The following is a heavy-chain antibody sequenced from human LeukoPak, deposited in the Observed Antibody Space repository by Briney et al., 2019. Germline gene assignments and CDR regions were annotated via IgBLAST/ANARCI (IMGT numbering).Heavy chain of an antibody. V-gene: IGHV3-21*01. Sequence: GGSLRLSCAASGFTFSSYSMNWVRQAPGKGLEWVSSISSSSSYIYYADSVKGRFTISRDNAKNSLYLQMNSLRAEDTAVHYCATTVTTEPNDYWGQGTLVTVSS. CDR3: ATTVTTEPNDY. J-gene: IGHJ4*02. CDR1: GFTFSSYS. D-gene: IGHD4-17*01. CDR2: ISSSSSYI.